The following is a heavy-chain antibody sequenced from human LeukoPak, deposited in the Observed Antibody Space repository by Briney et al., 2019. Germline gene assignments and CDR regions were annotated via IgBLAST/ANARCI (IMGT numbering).Heavy chain of an antibody. CDR1: GYTFTSYY. CDR2: INPSDSST. J-gene: IGHJ4*02. Sequence: ASVKVSCKASGYTFTSYYIHCVRQAPGQGLEWMGMINPSDSSTTYAQKFQGRVTMTRDMSTSTAYMELNSLRSEDTAVYYCASRKYNWKTLFDYWGQGTLVTVSS. V-gene: IGHV1-46*01. D-gene: IGHD1-1*01. CDR3: ASRKYNWKTLFDY.